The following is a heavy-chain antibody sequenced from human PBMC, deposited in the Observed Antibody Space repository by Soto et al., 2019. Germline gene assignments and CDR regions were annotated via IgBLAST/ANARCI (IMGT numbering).Heavy chain of an antibody. CDR3: ARTPGWYFDV. Sequence: SETLSLTCNVSGGYISTYYWSWIRQPAGKGLEWIGRIHASGNTDYNPSLKSRVTMSVDTSKNQFSLRLTSLTAADTAVCYCARTPGWYFDVWGQGTLVTVSS. CDR1: GGYISTYY. CDR2: IHASGNT. V-gene: IGHV4-4*07. D-gene: IGHD6-19*01. J-gene: IGHJ4*02.